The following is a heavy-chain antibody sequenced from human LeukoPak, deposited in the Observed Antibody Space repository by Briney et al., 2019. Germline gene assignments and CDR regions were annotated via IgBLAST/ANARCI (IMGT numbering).Heavy chain of an antibody. CDR3: ARVPVTTLHYYYYYGMDV. V-gene: IGHV4-61*08. CDR1: GDSISSGAYY. D-gene: IGHD4-17*01. CDR2: IYYSGST. J-gene: IGHJ6*02. Sequence: NSSQTLSLTCTVSGDSISSGAYYWTWIRQPPGKGLEWIGYIYYSGSTNYNPSLKSRVTISVDTSKNQFSLKLSSVTAADTAVYYCARVPVTTLHYYYYYGMDVWGQGTTVTVSS.